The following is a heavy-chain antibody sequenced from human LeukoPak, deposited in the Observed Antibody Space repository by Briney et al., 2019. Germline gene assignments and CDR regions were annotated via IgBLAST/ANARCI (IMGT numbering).Heavy chain of an antibody. CDR2: FDPEDGET. CDR1: GYTLTELS. J-gene: IGHJ4*02. V-gene: IGHV1-24*01. D-gene: IGHD3-10*01. CDR3: ATLLLWFGAFDY. Sequence: ASVKVSCTVSGYTLTELSMHWVRQAPGKGLEWMGGFDPEDGETIYAQKFQGRVTMTEDTSTDTAYMELSSLRSEDTAVYYCATLLLWFGAFDYWGQGTLVTVSS.